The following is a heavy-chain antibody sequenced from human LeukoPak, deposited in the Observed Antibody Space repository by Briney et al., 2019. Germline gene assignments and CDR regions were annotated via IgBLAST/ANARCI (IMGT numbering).Heavy chain of an antibody. CDR1: GFTFSSYA. D-gene: IGHD2-2*01. Sequence: PGGSLRLSCAASGFTFSSYAMHWVRQAPGKGLEWVAVISYDGSNKYYADSVKGRFTISRDNSKNTLYLQMNSLRAEDTAVYYCARDQVRDIVVVPAARSYYYGMDVWGQGTTVTVSS. CDR2: ISYDGSNK. CDR3: ARDQVRDIVVVPAARSYYYGMDV. V-gene: IGHV3-30-3*01. J-gene: IGHJ6*02.